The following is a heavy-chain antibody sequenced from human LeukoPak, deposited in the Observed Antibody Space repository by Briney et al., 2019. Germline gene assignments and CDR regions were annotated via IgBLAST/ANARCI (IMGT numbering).Heavy chain of an antibody. V-gene: IGHV4-59*01. J-gene: IGHJ3*02. CDR3: ARVDNDSSGYYFDAFDI. CDR1: GGSISSYY. Sequence: PSETLSLTCTVSGGSISSYYWSWIRQPPGKGLEWIGYIYYSGSTNYNPSLKSRVTISVDTSKNQFSLKLSSVTAADTAVYYCARVDNDSSGYYFDAFDIWGQGTMVTVSS. D-gene: IGHD3-22*01. CDR2: IYYSGST.